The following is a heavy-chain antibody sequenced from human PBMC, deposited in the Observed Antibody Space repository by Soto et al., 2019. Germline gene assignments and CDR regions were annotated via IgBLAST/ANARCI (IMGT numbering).Heavy chain of an antibody. CDR1: GYTLNTYG. CDR3: ARGTYFDY. J-gene: IGHJ4*02. CDR2: ISANNDHT. Sequence: QVQLVQSGAEVKKPGASGKVSCKASGYTLNTYGITLVRQAPGQGLEGMGWISANNDHTNYPQKLQGRVTMTTDTSTSTAYMELRSLTSDDTAVYYCARGTYFDYWGQGTLVTVSS. V-gene: IGHV1-18*01.